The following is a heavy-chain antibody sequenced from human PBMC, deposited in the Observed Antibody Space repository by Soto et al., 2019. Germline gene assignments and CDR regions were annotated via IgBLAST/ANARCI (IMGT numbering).Heavy chain of an antibody. V-gene: IGHV4-39*01. CDR1: GGSISINIYY. D-gene: IGHD6-25*01. Sequence: PSDTLSLTCTVSGGSISINIYYWGWILHPPGKGLEWIGSVYSSGSTYYNPSLKSRVTISVDTSKNQFSLKLSSVTAADTAVYYCARGPSSSNGYRQFDYLGQGTLVTVSS. CDR2: VYSSGST. CDR3: ARGPSSSNGYRQFDY. J-gene: IGHJ4*02.